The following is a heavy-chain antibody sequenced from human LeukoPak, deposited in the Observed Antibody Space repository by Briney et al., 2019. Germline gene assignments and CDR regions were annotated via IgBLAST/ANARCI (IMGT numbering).Heavy chain of an antibody. CDR1: GYTFTSYG. CDR3: ARANGGFAYYDILTGYDY. Sequence: ASVKVSCKASGYTFTSYGISWVRQAPGQGLEWMGWISAYNGNTNYAQKLQGRVTMTTDTSTSTAYMELRSLRSDDTAVYYCARANGGFAYYDILTGYDYWAREPWSPSPQ. CDR2: ISAYNGNT. V-gene: IGHV1-18*04. D-gene: IGHD3-9*01. J-gene: IGHJ4*02.